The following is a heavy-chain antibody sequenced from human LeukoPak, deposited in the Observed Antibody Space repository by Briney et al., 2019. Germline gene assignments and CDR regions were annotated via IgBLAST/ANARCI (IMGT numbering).Heavy chain of an antibody. CDR2: IYYSGST. CDR3: ARDRYYYYGMDV. J-gene: IGHJ6*02. CDR1: GGSISSYY. Sequence: SETLSLTCTVSGGSISSYYWSWIRQPPGKGLERIGYIYYSGSTNYNPSLKSRVTISVDTSKNQFSLKLSSVTAADTAVYYCARDRYYYYGMDVWGQGTTVTVSS. V-gene: IGHV4-59*01.